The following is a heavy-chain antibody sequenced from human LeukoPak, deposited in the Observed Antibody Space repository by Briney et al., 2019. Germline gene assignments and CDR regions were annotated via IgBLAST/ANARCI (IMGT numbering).Heavy chain of an antibody. CDR2: ISSSGSTI. Sequence: GGSLRLPCAASGFTFSDYYMSWIRQAPGEGLEWVSYISSSGSTIYYADSVKGRFTISRDNAKNSLYLQMNSLRAEDTAVYYCARDGSLGIAAAGSLNWFDPWGQGTLVTVSS. J-gene: IGHJ5*02. D-gene: IGHD6-13*01. CDR1: GFTFSDYY. V-gene: IGHV3-11*01. CDR3: ARDGSLGIAAAGSLNWFDP.